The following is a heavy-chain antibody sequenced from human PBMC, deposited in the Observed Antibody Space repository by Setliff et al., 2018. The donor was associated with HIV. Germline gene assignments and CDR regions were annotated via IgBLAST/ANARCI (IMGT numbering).Heavy chain of an antibody. J-gene: IGHJ4*02. Sequence: KPSETLSLTCAFYGESSNDYYWNWIRQPPGKGLEWIGEIHHTGHINNNPSFKSRVTISLDKSTNQFTLKMKSVTAADSAVYYCARFEVTPVTTRDSWGQGTLVTVSS. D-gene: IGHD4-17*01. CDR2: IHHTGHI. V-gene: IGHV4-34*01. CDR3: ARFEVTPVTTRDS. CDR1: GESSNDYY.